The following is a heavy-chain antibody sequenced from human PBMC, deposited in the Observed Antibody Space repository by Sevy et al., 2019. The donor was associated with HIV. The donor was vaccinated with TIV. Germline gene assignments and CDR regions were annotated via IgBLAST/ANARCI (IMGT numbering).Heavy chain of an antibody. CDR3: VKDVSSTWYHFDY. CDR2: ISGNGGTT. J-gene: IGHJ4*02. Sequence: GGSLRLSCSASGFTFRTYAMHWVRQAPGNGLEYFSAISGNGGTTYYADSVKGRFTISRDNSKNTLFLQMSSLRADDTAVYYCVKDVSSTWYHFDYWGQGTLVTVSS. D-gene: IGHD6-13*01. V-gene: IGHV3-64D*06. CDR1: GFTFRTYA.